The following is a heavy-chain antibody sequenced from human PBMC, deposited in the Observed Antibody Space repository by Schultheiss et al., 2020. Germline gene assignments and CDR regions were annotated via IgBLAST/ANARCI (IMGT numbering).Heavy chain of an antibody. V-gene: IGHV4-38-2*01. CDR3: ARGRVARYYGSGSPFDY. D-gene: IGHD3-10*01. J-gene: IGHJ4*02. CDR2: INHSGST. CDR1: GYSISSGYY. Sequence: SETLSLTCAVSGYSISSGYYWGWIRQPPGKGLEWIGEINHSGSTNYNPSLKSRVTISVDTSKNQFSLKLSSVTAADTAVYYCARGRVARYYGSGSPFDYWGQGTLVTVSS.